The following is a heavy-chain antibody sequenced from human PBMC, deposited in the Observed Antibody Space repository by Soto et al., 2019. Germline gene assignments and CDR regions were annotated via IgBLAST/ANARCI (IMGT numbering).Heavy chain of an antibody. J-gene: IGHJ4*02. V-gene: IGHV4-59*01. D-gene: IGHD3-9*01. Sequence: HSESLSLTFTVCGGSISSYDWSWIRQPPGKGLEWIGYIYYSGSTNYNPSLKSRVTISVDTSKNQFSLKLSSVTAADTAVYYCARGSTYYDILTGYYRESLPDYWGQGTLVTVSS. CDR2: IYYSGST. CDR3: ARGSTYYDILTGYYRESLPDY. CDR1: GGSISSYD.